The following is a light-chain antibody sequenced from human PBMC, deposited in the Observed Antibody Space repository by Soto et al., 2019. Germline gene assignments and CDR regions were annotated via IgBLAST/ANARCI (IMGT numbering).Light chain of an antibody. CDR1: SSNIGTNT. V-gene: IGLV1-44*01. CDR3: ATCDDSLNGVV. J-gene: IGLJ2*01. Sequence: QSVLTQPPSASGTPGQRVSTSCSGGSSNIGTNTVNWYQHLPGTAPTLLIFSNDERPPGVPDRFSGSKSGTSASLAISGLQSDAEAEYYCATCDDSLNGVVFGGGTKLTVL. CDR2: SND.